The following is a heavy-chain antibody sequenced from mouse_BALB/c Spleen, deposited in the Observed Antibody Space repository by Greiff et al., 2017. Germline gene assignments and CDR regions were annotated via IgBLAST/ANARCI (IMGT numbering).Heavy chain of an antibody. V-gene: IGHV3-6*02. D-gene: IGHD1-2*01. J-gene: IGHJ4*01. CDR1: GYSITSGYY. Sequence: EVKLQESGPGLVKPSQSLSLTCSVTGYSITSGYYWNWIRQFPGNKLEWMGYISYDGSNNYNPSLKNRISITRDTSKNQFFLKLNSVTTEDTATYYCARDHVSLLRLTYYAMDYWGQGTSVTVSS. CDR2: ISYDGSN. CDR3: ARDHVSLLRLTYYAMDY.